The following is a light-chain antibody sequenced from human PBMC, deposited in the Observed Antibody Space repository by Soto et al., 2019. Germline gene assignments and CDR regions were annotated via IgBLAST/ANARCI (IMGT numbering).Light chain of an antibody. Sequence: EIVLTQSPGTLSLSPGERATLSCRGSQSVSSNYLAWYQQKLGQAPRLLIFGASSRATGIPDRFSGSGSGTDFTLTISRLEPEDFAVYYCQQHGSSSITFGQGTKVEIK. J-gene: IGKJ2*01. CDR2: GAS. CDR3: QQHGSSSIT. V-gene: IGKV3-20*01. CDR1: QSVSSNY.